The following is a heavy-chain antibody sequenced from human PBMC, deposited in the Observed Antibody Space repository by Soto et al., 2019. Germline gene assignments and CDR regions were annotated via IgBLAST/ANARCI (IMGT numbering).Heavy chain of an antibody. CDR3: ARVALRLGDYFDY. CDR1: GGSISSGAYY. J-gene: IGHJ4*02. CDR2: IYYSVNT. V-gene: IGHV4-31*03. Sequence: QVQLQESGPGLVKPSQTLSLTCNVSGGSISSGAYYWSWIRQHPGNGLEWIGYIYYSVNTYYNPSLEGRVTISVDTSENQCSLTLISGTAADTAVYSCARVALRLGDYFDYWGQGTLVSVSS. D-gene: IGHD4-17*01.